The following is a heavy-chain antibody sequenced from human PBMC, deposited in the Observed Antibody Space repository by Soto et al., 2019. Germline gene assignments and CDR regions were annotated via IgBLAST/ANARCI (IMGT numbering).Heavy chain of an antibody. CDR2: IYYSGST. D-gene: IGHD3-22*01. Sequence: SETLSLPCTVFWGSISNFYWIRIPQPPGKGLEWIGYIYYSGSTNYNPSRKSRVTISVDTSKNQFSLKLSSVTAADTAVYYCARLGDYYQTFDYWGHGTQVTSPQ. CDR1: WGSISNFY. J-gene: IGHJ4*01. CDR3: ARLGDYYQTFDY. V-gene: IGHV4-59*08.